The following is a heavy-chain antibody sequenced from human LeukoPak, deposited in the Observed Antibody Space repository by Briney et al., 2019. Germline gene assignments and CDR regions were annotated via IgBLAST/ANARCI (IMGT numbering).Heavy chain of an antibody. D-gene: IGHD2-15*01. CDR2: ISGSGGST. V-gene: IGHV3-23*01. Sequence: GGSLRLSCAASGFTFSSYAMSWVRQAPGKGLEWVSAISGSGGSTYYADSVKGRFTISRDNSKNTLYLQMNSLRAEDTAVYYCAKAEDIVVVVAAMSFDYWGQGTLVTVSS. CDR1: GFTFSSYA. CDR3: AKAEDIVVVVAAMSFDY. J-gene: IGHJ4*02.